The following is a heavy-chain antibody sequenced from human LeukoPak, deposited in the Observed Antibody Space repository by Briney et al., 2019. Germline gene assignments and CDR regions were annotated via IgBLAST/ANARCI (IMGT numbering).Heavy chain of an antibody. Sequence: TETLSLTCTVSGGSISSSSYYWGWIRQPPGKGLEWIGSIYYSGSTYYNPSLKSRVTISVDTSKNQFSLKLSSVTAADTAVYYCARQYSYGSFDYWGQGTLVTVSS. D-gene: IGHD5-18*01. J-gene: IGHJ4*02. V-gene: IGHV4-39*01. CDR2: IYYSGST. CDR3: ARQYSYGSFDY. CDR1: GGSISSSSYY.